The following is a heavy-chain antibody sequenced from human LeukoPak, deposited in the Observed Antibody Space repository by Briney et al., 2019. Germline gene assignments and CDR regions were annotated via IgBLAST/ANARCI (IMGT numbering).Heavy chain of an antibody. Sequence: GGALRLSCAASGFTFTSYSMNGGPQAPGKGLEWVSSITSSGSGCTYADSVKGRFTVSRDNAKNSLYLQMTSLRDDDTALYYCARGIGWYGTEYFQHWGQGTLVTVSS. D-gene: IGHD6-19*01. CDR3: ARGIGWYGTEYFQH. V-gene: IGHV3-21*01. CDR2: ITSSGSGC. CDR1: GFTFTSYS. J-gene: IGHJ1*01.